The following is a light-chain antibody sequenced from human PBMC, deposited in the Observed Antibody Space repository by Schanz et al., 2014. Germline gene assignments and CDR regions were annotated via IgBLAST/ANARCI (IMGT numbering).Light chain of an antibody. CDR3: SSYAANNVV. CDR2: DVS. J-gene: IGLJ2*01. V-gene: IGLV2-14*01. Sequence: QSALTQPASVSGSPGQSITISCTGTSSDVGRYNYVSWYQQHPGKAPKLMIYDVSYRPSGVSNRFSGSKSGNTASLTISGLQTEDEADYYCSSYAANNVVFGGGTKLTVL. CDR1: SSDVGRYNY.